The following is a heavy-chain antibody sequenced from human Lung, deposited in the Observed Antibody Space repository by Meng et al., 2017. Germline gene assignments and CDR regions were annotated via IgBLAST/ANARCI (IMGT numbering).Heavy chain of an antibody. V-gene: IGHV3-74*01. Sequence: PLVGSVRAVVSLGVSLVLSGSAFGFTFTNCGRQWVRQVPGKGLVCVSRVNPEGNDVTYVDSVKGRFTISRDNPKDTVFLQMNNLTGDDTAVYYCKNDRISEWGQGTLVTVSS. J-gene: IGHJ1*01. CDR3: KNDRISE. D-gene: IGHD1-1*01. CDR2: VNPEGNDV. CDR1: GFTFTNCG.